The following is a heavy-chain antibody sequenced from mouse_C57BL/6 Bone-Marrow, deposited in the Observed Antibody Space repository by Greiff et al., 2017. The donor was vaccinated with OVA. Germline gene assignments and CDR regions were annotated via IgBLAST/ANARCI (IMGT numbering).Heavy chain of an antibody. CDR2: IHPNSGST. CDR3: ARVGYLYYYAMDY. D-gene: IGHD3-2*02. Sequence: QVQLQQPGAELVKPGASVKLSCKASGYTFTSYWMHWVKQRPGQGLEWIGMIHPNSGSTNYNEKFKSKATLTVDKSSSTAYMQLSSLTSEDSAVSYCARVGYLYYYAMDYWGQGTSVTVSS. V-gene: IGHV1-64*01. J-gene: IGHJ4*01. CDR1: GYTFTSYW.